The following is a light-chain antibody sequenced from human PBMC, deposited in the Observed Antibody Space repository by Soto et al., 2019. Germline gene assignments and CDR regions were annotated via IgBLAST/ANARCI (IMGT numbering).Light chain of an antibody. J-gene: IGLJ1*01. CDR3: SSYTSSSTLYV. CDR1: SSDVGGYNY. Sequence: QSVLTQPASVSGSPGQSITISCTGTSSDVGGYNYVCWYKQHPGKAPQLMIYEVTNRPSGVSDRFSGSKSGNTASLTISGLQAEDEADYYCSSYTSSSTLYVCGTGTKVTVL. V-gene: IGLV2-14*01. CDR2: EVT.